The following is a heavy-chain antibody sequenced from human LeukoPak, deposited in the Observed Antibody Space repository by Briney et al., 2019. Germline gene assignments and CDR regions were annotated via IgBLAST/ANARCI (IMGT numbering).Heavy chain of an antibody. D-gene: IGHD4/OR15-4a*01. CDR1: GDSITSGAFS. J-gene: IGHJ5*02. CDR2: VYYSGST. Sequence: SETLSLTCNVSGDSITSGAFSWAWIRQSPGKGLEWIGNVYYSGSTQYNPSLRGRVSISMDKTKNQFSLNLNSVSVTDTAIYYCARRDYAAWFDPWGQGTLATVSS. CDR3: ARRDYAAWFDP. V-gene: IGHV4-39*01.